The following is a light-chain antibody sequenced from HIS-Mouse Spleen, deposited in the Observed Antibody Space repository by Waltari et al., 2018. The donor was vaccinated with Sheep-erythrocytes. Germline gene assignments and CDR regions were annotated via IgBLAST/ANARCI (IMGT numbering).Light chain of an antibody. V-gene: IGLV2-11*01. CDR1: SSAVCGYNY. CDR2: DVS. Sequence: QSALTQPASVSGSPGQSITISCTGTSSAVCGYNYASWYQQHPGKAPKLMIYDVSKRPSGVPDRFSGSKSGNTASLTISGLQAEDEADYYCCSYAGSYNHVFATGTKVTVL. CDR3: CSYAGSYNHV. J-gene: IGLJ1*01.